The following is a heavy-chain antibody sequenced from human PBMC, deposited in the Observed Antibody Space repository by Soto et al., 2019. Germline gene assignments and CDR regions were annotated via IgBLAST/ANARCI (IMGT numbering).Heavy chain of an antibody. CDR1: GYTFTSYD. CDR3: ARGLEWSWSLDP. J-gene: IGHJ5*02. V-gene: IGHV1-8*01. Sequence: ASVKVSCKASGYTFTSYDINWVRQATGQGLEWMGWMNPNSGNTGYAQKFQGRVTMTRNTSISTAYMELSSLRSEDTAMYYCARGLEWSWSLDPWGQGTLVTGSS. D-gene: IGHD3-3*01. CDR2: MNPNSGNT.